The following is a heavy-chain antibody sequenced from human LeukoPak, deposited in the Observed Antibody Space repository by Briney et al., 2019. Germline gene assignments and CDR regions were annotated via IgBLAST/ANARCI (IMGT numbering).Heavy chain of an antibody. Sequence: GGSLRLSCAASGFTVSSNYMSWVRQAPGKGLEWVSVTYSGGSTYYADSVKGRFTISRDNSKNTLDLQMNSLRAEDTAVYYCARAPTKQQLGYRGQGTLVTVSS. J-gene: IGHJ4*02. CDR2: TYSGGST. CDR1: GFTVSSNY. D-gene: IGHD6-13*01. CDR3: ARAPTKQQLGY. V-gene: IGHV3-66*01.